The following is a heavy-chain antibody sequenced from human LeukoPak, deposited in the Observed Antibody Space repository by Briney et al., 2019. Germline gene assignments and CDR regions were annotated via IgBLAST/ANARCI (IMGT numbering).Heavy chain of an antibody. CDR3: ASGYCSSTSCYTGSTVNYDY. Sequence: APVKVSCMASGYTFTSYGISWVRQALGQGLEWMGWISAYNGNTNYAQKLQGRVTMTTDTSTSTAYMELRSLRSDDTAVYYCASGYCSSTSCYTGSTVNYDYWGPGTLVTVSS. V-gene: IGHV1-18*01. CDR1: GYTFTSYG. J-gene: IGHJ4*02. D-gene: IGHD2-2*02. CDR2: ISAYNGNT.